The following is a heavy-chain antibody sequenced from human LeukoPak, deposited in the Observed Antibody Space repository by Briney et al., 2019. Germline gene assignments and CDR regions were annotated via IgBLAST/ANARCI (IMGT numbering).Heavy chain of an antibody. J-gene: IGHJ4*02. V-gene: IGHV3-30*18. CDR3: AKEGAIVEYYFDY. CDR1: GFTFSSYG. Sequence: GGSLRLSCAASGFTFSSYGMHWVRQAPGKGLEWVAVISYDGSNKYYADSVKGRFTISRDNSKNTLYLQMNSLRAEDTAVYYCAKEGAIVEYYFDYWGQGTLVTVSS. CDR2: ISYDGSNK. D-gene: IGHD1-26*01.